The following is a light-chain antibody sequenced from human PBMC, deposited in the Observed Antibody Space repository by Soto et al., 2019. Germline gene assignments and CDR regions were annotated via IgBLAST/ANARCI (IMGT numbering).Light chain of an antibody. CDR1: QRINSY. CDR3: QHSYDTPYT. CDR2: AAS. J-gene: IGKJ2*01. Sequence: DIQMTQSPSSLSASVGDRVTITCRASQRINSYLNWYRRKPGKAPKILIYAASTLQSGVPSRFSGSGSGTDFTLTISSLQPEDFATYYCQHSYDTPYTFGQGTKLEIK. V-gene: IGKV1-39*01.